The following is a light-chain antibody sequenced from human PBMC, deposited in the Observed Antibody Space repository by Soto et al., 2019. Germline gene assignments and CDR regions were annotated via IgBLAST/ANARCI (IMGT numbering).Light chain of an antibody. CDR1: HVXLSSSNNKNC. Sequence: DIVMTQSPWSLSVSLGXIATINCXSXHVXLSSSNNKNCLAWYQQKPGQPPKVLIYWASTRESGVPDRFSGSVSGTDFTLTISSLQAEDVAVYYCHQYYSIPWTFGQGTKVDIK. J-gene: IGKJ1*01. CDR3: HQYYSIPWT. V-gene: IGKV4-1*01. CDR2: WAS.